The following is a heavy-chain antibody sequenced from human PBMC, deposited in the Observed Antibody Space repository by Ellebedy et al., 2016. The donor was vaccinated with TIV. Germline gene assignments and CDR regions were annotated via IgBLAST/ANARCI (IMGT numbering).Heavy chain of an antibody. V-gene: IGHV3-23*01. CDR1: GFTFSTYA. CDR2: IGSTGDRT. D-gene: IGHD6-19*01. Sequence: GESLKISXAASGFTFSTYALSWVRQAPGKGLEWVAFIGSTGDRTDYADSVKGRFTISRDNSENTLYLQMSSLRAEDTAIYNCVKGGWLDDWGQGTLVTVSS. J-gene: IGHJ4*02. CDR3: VKGGWLDD.